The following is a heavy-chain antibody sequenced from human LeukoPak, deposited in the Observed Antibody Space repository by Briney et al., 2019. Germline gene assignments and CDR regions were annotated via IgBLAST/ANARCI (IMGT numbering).Heavy chain of an antibody. CDR2: INHSGST. V-gene: IGHV4-34*01. Sequence: SETLSLTCAVYGGSFSGYYWSWIRQPPGKGLEWIGEINHSGSTNYNPSLKSRVTISVDTSKNQFSLKLSSVTAADTAVYYRARGGSGYFQHWGQGTLVTVSS. D-gene: IGHD3-10*01. J-gene: IGHJ1*01. CDR3: ARGGSGYFQH. CDR1: GGSFSGYY.